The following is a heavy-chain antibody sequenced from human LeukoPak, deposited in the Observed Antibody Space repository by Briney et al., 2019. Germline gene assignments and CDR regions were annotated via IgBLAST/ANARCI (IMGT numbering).Heavy chain of an antibody. J-gene: IGHJ4*02. Sequence: SETLSPTCTVSGGSISSYYWSWIRLPPGKGLEWIGYIYYTGATYYNPTLKSRVTISLDTSKNQFSLKLSSVTAADAAVYYCARAGYSYGTGYYFDYWGQGALVTVSS. V-gene: IGHV4-59*01. D-gene: IGHD5-18*01. CDR2: IYYTGAT. CDR1: GGSISSYY. CDR3: ARAGYSYGTGYYFDY.